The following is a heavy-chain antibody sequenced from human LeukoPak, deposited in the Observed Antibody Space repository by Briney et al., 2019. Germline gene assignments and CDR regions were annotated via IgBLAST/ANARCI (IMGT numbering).Heavy chain of an antibody. V-gene: IGHV3-21*01. D-gene: IGHD2-15*01. CDR2: ISSSSSYI. CDR1: GFTFSSYS. CDR3: ARDQEDYFDY. Sequence: GGSLRLSCAASGFTFSSYSMNWVRQAPGKGLEWVSSISSSSSYIYYADSVKGRFTISRDNAKNSLYLQMNSLRAEDTAVYCCARDQEDYFDYWGQGTLVTVSS. J-gene: IGHJ4*02.